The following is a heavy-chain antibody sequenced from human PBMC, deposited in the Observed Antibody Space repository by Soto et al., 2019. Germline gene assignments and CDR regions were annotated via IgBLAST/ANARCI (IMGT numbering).Heavy chain of an antibody. Sequence: QLTLKESGPTLVKPTETLTLTCTITGFSINTGGVGVSWICQPTGKAPERLALLFWNDDEWYSPSLRYRLSVTKDTSKNQVVLTMTHMDPMDTGTYYCAKRRAMSIILFVARWGQGALISVSS. J-gene: IGHJ4*02. CDR2: LFWNDDE. V-gene: IGHV2-5*01. D-gene: IGHD3-10*02. CDR1: GFSINTGGVG. CDR3: AKRRAMSIILFVAR.